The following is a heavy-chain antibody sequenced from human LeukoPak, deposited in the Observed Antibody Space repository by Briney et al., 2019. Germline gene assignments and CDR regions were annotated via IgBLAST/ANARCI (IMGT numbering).Heavy chain of an antibody. CDR1: GFAFSSYS. Sequence: GGSLRLSCAASGFAFSSYSMSWVRQAPGKGLEWASAISGSGGSTYYADSVKGRFTISRDNSKNTLYLQVNSLRTEDTAVYYCAKDRSRYSGYDPRSYYFGYWGQGTLVSVSS. CDR3: AKDRSRYSGYDPRSYYFGY. J-gene: IGHJ4*02. D-gene: IGHD5-12*01. CDR2: ISGSGGST. V-gene: IGHV3-23*01.